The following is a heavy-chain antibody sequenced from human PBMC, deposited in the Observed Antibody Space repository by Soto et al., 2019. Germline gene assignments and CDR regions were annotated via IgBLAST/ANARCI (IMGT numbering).Heavy chain of an antibody. J-gene: IGHJ6*02. CDR3: ARGKVGATGFYYYYGMDV. Sequence: SVKVSCKASGGTFSSYAISWVRQAPGQGLEWMGGIIPIFGTANYAQKFQGRVTITADKSTSTAYMELSSLRSEDTAVYYCARGKVGATGFYYYYGMDVWGQGTTVTSP. D-gene: IGHD1-26*01. CDR2: IIPIFGTA. CDR1: GGTFSSYA. V-gene: IGHV1-69*06.